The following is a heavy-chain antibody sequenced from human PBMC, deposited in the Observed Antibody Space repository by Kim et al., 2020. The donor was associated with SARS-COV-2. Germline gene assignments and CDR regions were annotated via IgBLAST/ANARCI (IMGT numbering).Heavy chain of an antibody. CDR2: ISYSGST. J-gene: IGHJ5*02. D-gene: IGHD5-12*01. Sequence: SETLSLTCTVSGGSISSGDNYWSWIRQPPGKGLEWIGYISYSGSTYYNPSLKSRVAISVDTSKNQFSLKLSSVTAADTAVYYCAREPYEGRGYSGYERINSWFDPWGQGTLVTVSS. CDR3: AREPYEGRGYSGYERINSWFDP. CDR1: GGSISSGDNY. V-gene: IGHV4-30-4*01.